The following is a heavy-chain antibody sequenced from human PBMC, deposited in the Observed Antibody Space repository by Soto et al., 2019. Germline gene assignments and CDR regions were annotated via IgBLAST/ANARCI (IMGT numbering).Heavy chain of an antibody. CDR2: IYYSGIT. J-gene: IGHJ4*02. V-gene: IGHV4-59*05. Sequence: SETLSLTCTVSGGSIITYYWSWIRQPPGKGLEWIGSIYYSGITYYNPSLKSRITISVDTSKSQFSLRLSSVTAADTAVYYCASLYSSGWFDYWGQGTLVTVSS. CDR1: GGSIITYY. D-gene: IGHD6-19*01. CDR3: ASLYSSGWFDY.